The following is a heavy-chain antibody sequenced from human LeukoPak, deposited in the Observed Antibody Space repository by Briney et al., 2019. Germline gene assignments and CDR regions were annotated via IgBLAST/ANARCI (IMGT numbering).Heavy chain of an antibody. J-gene: IGHJ3*02. D-gene: IGHD6-19*01. V-gene: IGHV3-7*01. CDR2: IKPDGSEK. CDR1: GFTFSSYW. CDR3: ARDWGILAVAGTGAFYI. Sequence: GGSLRLSCAASGFTFSSYWMSWVRQAPGKGLEWVANIKPDGSEKYYVDSVKGRFTISRDNAKNSLYLQMNSLRAEDTAVYYCARDWGILAVAGTGAFYIWGQGTMVTVSS.